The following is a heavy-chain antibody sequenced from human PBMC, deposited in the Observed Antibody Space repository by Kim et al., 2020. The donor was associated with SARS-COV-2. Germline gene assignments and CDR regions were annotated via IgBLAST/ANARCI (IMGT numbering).Heavy chain of an antibody. D-gene: IGHD6-13*01. CDR3: AKGYSAAAGTPKPNFDY. V-gene: IGHV3-23*01. J-gene: IGHJ4*02. Sequence: VRGRFTTSRDHPKNTRYLQMNSLRAEDTAVYYCAKGYSAAAGTPKPNFDYWGQGTLVTVSS.